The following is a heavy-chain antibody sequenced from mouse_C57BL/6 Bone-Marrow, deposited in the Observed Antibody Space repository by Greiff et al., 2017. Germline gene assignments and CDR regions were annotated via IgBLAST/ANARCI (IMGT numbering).Heavy chain of an antibody. V-gene: IGHV1-15*01. CDR1: GYTFTDYE. J-gene: IGHJ2*01. CDR3: TRDEGNSGFYSYYFDY. D-gene: IGHD2-1*01. CDR2: IDPATGGT. Sequence: VQLQQSGAELVRPGASVTLSCKASGYTFTDYEMHWVKQTPVHGLEWIGAIDPATGGTAYNQKFKGKDILTADKSSSTAYMELRSLASEDSAVYYCTRDEGNSGFYSYYFDYWGQGTTLTVSS.